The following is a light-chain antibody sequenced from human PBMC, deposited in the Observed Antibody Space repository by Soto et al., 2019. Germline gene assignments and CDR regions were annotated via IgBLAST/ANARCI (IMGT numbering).Light chain of an antibody. CDR1: QSISSW. CDR3: QQYNSYSAWT. Sequence: DIQRNQSPSTLSASVGDRVTITCRASQSISSWLAWYQQKPGKAPKLLIYKASSLESGVPSRFSGGGSGTEFTLTISSLQPHDFATYYCQQYNSYSAWTLGQGTK. CDR2: KAS. J-gene: IGKJ1*01. V-gene: IGKV1-5*03.